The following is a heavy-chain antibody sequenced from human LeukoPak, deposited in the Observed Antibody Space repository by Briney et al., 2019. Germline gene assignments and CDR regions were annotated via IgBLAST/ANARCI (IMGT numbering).Heavy chain of an antibody. CDR2: ISSSSSHI. V-gene: IGHV3-21*01. CDR1: GFTFSSYT. D-gene: IGHD4-11*01. CDR3: ARDQGGSSTVTTADY. Sequence: GGSLRLSCAASGFTFSSYTMNWVRQAPGKGLEWVSSISSSSSHIYYADSVKGRFTISRDNAKSSLYLQMNSLRAEDTAVYYCARDQGGSSTVTTADYWGQGTLVTVSS. J-gene: IGHJ4*02.